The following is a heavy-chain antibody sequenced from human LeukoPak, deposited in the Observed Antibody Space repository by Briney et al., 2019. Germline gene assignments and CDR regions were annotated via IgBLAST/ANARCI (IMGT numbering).Heavy chain of an antibody. Sequence: SETPSLTCAVYGGSFSRYYWSWIRQSPGKGLEWIAEIDHRGDTNYNPSVKSRVTISVDTSKNQFSLKVRSLSAADTAVYYCARGATISETGYFDFWGQGTLVTVSS. CDR2: IDHRGDT. CDR3: ARGATISETGYFDF. J-gene: IGHJ4*03. D-gene: IGHD5-24*01. CDR1: GGSFSRYY. V-gene: IGHV4-34*01.